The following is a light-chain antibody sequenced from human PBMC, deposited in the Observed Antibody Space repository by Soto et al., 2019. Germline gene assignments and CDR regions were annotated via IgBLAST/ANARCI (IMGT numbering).Light chain of an antibody. CDR2: GAS. V-gene: IGKV3-20*01. CDR1: QSVGSSY. J-gene: IGKJ5*01. Sequence: EIVLTQSPGTLSLSPGERATLSCRTSQSVGSSYLAWYQQKPGQAPRLLIYGASSRATGIPDRFSGSGSGTDFTLTISRLEPEDIAVFYCQQYGGSPITVGQGTRLETK. CDR3: QQYGGSPIT.